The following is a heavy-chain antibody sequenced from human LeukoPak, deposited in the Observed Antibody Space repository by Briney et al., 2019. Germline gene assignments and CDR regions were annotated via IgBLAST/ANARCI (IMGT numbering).Heavy chain of an antibody. V-gene: IGHV1-18*01. Sequence: GASVKVSCKASGYTLTSYGISWVRQAPGQGLEWMGWISAYNGNTNYVKRLQGRVTMTTDTSTTTAYMELRSLISDDTAVYYCAREREETYGSGSYTFDHWGQGTLVTVSS. D-gene: IGHD3-10*01. J-gene: IGHJ4*02. CDR1: GYTLTSYG. CDR3: AREREETYGSGSYTFDH. CDR2: ISAYNGNT.